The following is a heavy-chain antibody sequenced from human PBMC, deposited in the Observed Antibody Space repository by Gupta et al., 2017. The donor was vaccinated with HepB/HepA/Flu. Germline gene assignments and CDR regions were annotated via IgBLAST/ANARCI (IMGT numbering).Heavy chain of an antibody. V-gene: IGHV3-15*01. CDR3: TTVMRAGFY. CDR1: GFAFNDAW. CDR2: IKSKSEGATA. J-gene: IGHJ4*02. Sequence: VQLADSGGGLVRPGGSLRLSCVASGFAFNDAWMNWVRQAPGKGLEWVGLIKSKSEGATADYAAPVRNRFIISREDSRNTLYLQMDSLLPADTAVYYCTTVMRAGFYWSQGTLVTVSS.